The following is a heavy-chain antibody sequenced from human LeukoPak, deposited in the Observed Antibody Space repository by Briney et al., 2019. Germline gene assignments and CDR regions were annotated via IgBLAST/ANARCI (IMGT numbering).Heavy chain of an antibody. Sequence: GGSLRLSCAASGFTFSSHGMHWVRQAPGKGLEWVAAISYDGSNKYYADSVKGRFTISRDNSENTLSLQMNSLRAEDTAVYYCAKGLPETTYLDYWGQGNLVTVSS. CDR1: GFTFSSHG. V-gene: IGHV3-30*18. J-gene: IGHJ4*02. D-gene: IGHD1-1*01. CDR3: AKGLPETTYLDY. CDR2: ISYDGSNK.